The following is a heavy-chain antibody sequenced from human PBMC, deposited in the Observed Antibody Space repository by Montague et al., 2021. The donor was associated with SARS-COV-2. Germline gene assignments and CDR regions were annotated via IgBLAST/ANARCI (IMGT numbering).Heavy chain of an antibody. Sequence: SLRLSCPASGFTFSSYELNWVRQAPGKGLEWVSYISSSGSTIYYADSVKGRFTISRDNAKNSLYLQMNSLRAEDTAIYYCASDSGIEISDYYYSMDVWGQRTTVTGAS. J-gene: IGHJ6*02. CDR1: GFTFSSYE. CDR3: ASDSGIEISDYYYSMDV. CDR2: ISSSGSTI. V-gene: IGHV3-48*03. D-gene: IGHD5-24*01.